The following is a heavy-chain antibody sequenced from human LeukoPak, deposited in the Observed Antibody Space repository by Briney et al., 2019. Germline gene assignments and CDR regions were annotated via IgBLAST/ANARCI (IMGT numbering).Heavy chain of an antibody. CDR1: GFTFSTYT. Sequence: PGGSLRLSCAASGFTFSTYTMNWVRQIPGRGLEWVSCISSDSTYIHYADSVKGRFTISRDNAKKSLSLEMNSLRAEDTAVYYCARDGFPPPKRDSGWYFSVLPGYYMDVWGKGTTVTVSS. CDR3: ARDGFPPPKRDSGWYFSVLPGYYMDV. J-gene: IGHJ6*03. V-gene: IGHV3-21*01. CDR2: ISSDSTYI. D-gene: IGHD6-19*01.